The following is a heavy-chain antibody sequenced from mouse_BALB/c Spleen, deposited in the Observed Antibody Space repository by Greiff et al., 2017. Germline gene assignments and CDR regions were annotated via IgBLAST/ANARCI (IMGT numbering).Heavy chain of an antibody. D-gene: IGHD2-4*01. Sequence: EVMLVESGGDLVKPGGSLKLSCAASGFTFSSYGMSWVRQTPDKRLEWVATISSGGSYTYYPDSVKGRFTISRDNAKNTLYLQMSSLKSEDTAMYFCARPYDYDGSYAMDYWGRGTSVPVSS. CDR3: ARPYDYDGSYAMDY. J-gene: IGHJ4*01. CDR1: GFTFSSYG. CDR2: ISSGGSYT. V-gene: IGHV5-6*02.